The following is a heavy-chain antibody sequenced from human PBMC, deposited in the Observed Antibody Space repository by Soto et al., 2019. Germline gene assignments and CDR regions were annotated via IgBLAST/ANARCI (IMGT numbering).Heavy chain of an antibody. CDR1: GGSISRGDYY. Sequence: KPSETLSLTCTVSGGSISRGDYYWSWLRQLPGKGLEWIGYIYFNGNTYYNPSLKSRVTISVDTSKNQFSLRLSSVTAADTAVYYCARVRVDYSSHFDYWGQGALVTVSS. D-gene: IGHD4-4*01. CDR2: IYFNGNT. V-gene: IGHV4-30-4*01. CDR3: ARVRVDYSSHFDY. J-gene: IGHJ4*02.